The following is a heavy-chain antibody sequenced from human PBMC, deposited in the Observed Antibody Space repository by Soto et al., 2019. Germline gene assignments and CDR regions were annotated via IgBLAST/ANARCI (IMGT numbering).Heavy chain of an antibody. CDR2: IKQDGSEK. Sequence: GGSLRLPCAASGFTFSSHWMSWVRQAPGKGLEWVANIKQDGSEKYYVDSVKGRFTISRDNAKNSLYLQMNSLRAEDTAVYYCARDPSIVVVTGILYYCYVMEVWGQGSTVTVSS. D-gene: IGHD2-21*02. CDR1: GFTFSSHW. V-gene: IGHV3-7*01. J-gene: IGHJ6*02. CDR3: ARDPSIVVVTGILYYCYVMEV.